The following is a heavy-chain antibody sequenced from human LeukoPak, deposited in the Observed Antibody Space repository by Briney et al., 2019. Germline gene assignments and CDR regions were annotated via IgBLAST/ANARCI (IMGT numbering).Heavy chain of an antibody. CDR1: GYSISSGYY. V-gene: IGHV4-38-2*02. D-gene: IGHD3-10*01. Sequence: SSETLSLTCTVSGYSISSGYYWGWIRQPPGKGLEWIGSIYHSGSTYYNPSLKSRVTISVDTSKNQFSLKLSSVTAADTAVYYCAGFGGGDSDYWGQGTLVTVSS. CDR3: AGFGGGDSDY. J-gene: IGHJ4*02. CDR2: IYHSGST.